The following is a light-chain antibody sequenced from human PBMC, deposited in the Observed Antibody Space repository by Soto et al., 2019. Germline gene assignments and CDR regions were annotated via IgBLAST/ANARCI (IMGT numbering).Light chain of an antibody. Sequence: DIQMTQSPSSLSASEGDRVTITCQAGQNISTYVNWYQQKPGRAPQLLIYGASSLQSGVPSRFSGSGSGTDFTLTISSLRPEDFATYYCQQSYSNPKTFGQGTKVEI. V-gene: IGKV1-39*01. CDR2: GAS. CDR3: QQSYSNPKT. J-gene: IGKJ1*01. CDR1: QNISTY.